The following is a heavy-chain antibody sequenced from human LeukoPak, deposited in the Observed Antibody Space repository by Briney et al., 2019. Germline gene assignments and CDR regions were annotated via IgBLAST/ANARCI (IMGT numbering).Heavy chain of an antibody. V-gene: IGHV3-21*01. CDR1: GFTFSSYS. Sequence: GGSLRLSCAASGFTFSSYSMNWVRQAPGEGLEWVSSISSSSSYIYYADSVKGRFTISRDNAKNSLYLQMNSLRAEDTAVYYCARSDQPLLRWRKKYFDYWGQGTLVTVSS. D-gene: IGHD5-12*01. J-gene: IGHJ4*02. CDR3: ARSDQPLLRWRKKYFDY. CDR2: ISSSSSYI.